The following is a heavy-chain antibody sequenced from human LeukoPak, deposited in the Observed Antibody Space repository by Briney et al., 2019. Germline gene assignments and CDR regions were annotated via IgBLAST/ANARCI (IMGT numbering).Heavy chain of an antibody. CDR1: GGAFSSYA. D-gene: IGHD1-7*01. V-gene: IGHV1-69*05. J-gene: IGHJ5*02. Sequence: ASVKVSCKASGGAFSSYAISWVRQAPGQGLGWMGGIIPIFGTANYAQKFQGRVTITTDESTSTAYMELSSLRSADTAVYYCARDNYAGANWFDPWGQGTLVTVSS. CDR2: IIPIFGTA. CDR3: ARDNYAGANWFDP.